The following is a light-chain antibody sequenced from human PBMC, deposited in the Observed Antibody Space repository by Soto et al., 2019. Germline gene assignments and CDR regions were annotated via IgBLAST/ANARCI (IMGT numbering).Light chain of an antibody. CDR1: QGIGDT. Sequence: EVVMTQSPATLSVSPGEGVTLSCRANQGIGDTLAWYQHTPGQAPRLLISGASTGATGLPSRFSGDGSGTEFTLTISSLQSEDFGIYYCQKYNQWPWTFGPGTKVDIK. CDR2: GAS. J-gene: IGKJ1*01. CDR3: QKYNQWPWT. V-gene: IGKV3-15*01.